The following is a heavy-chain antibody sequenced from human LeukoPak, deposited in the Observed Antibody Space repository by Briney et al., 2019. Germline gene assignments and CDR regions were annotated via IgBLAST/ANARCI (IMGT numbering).Heavy chain of an antibody. CDR2: INPNSGGT. V-gene: IGHV1-2*02. Sequence: VASVKVSCKTSGYSFTDYDIHWVRQATGQGLEWMGWINPNSGGTNYAQKFQGRVTMTRDTSISTAYMELSRLRSDDTAVYYCARDERRAWLLISGFDYWGQGTLVTVSS. J-gene: IGHJ4*02. CDR3: ARDERRAWLLISGFDY. CDR1: GYSFTDYD. D-gene: IGHD3-22*01.